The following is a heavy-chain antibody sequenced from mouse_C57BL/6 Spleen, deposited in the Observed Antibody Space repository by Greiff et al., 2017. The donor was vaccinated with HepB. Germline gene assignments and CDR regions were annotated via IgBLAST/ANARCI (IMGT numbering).Heavy chain of an antibody. D-gene: IGHD2-1*01. Sequence: QVQLQQPGAELVMPGASVKLSCKASGYTFTSYWMHWVKQRPGQGLEWIGEIDPSDSYTNYNQKFKGKSTLTVDKSSRPAYMQLSSLTSEDSAVYYCARGCYGNYRLYFDYWGQGTTLTVSS. CDR3: ARGCYGNYRLYFDY. CDR1: GYTFTSYW. J-gene: IGHJ2*01. CDR2: IDPSDSYT. V-gene: IGHV1-69*01.